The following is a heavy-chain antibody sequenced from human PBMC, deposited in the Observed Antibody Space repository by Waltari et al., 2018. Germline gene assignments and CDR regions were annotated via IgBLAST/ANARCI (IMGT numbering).Heavy chain of an antibody. V-gene: IGHV3-23*01. CDR3: APDPISYTTSSVDWFDP. J-gene: IGHJ5*02. CDR1: GFSFGSYA. Sequence: EVQLLESGGGWVQPGGSLRLSCAASGFSFGSYAMSRARQAPGKGLEWVSAGMSSGRATFFADSVKGRFTISRDNSKKTLFLQMSSLRADDTALYYCAPDPISYTTSSVDWFDPWGPGTLVTVSS. D-gene: IGHD1-26*01. CDR2: GMSSGRAT.